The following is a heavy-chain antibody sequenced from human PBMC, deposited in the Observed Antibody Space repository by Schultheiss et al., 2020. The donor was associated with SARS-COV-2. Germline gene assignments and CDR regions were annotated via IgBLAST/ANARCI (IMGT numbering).Heavy chain of an antibody. CDR1: GGSVSSGSYY. V-gene: IGHV4-61*01. Sequence: SETLSLTCTVSGGSVSSGSYYWSWIRQPPEKPLEWIGYVYYSGSTDSNPSLKSRVTISVDTSKNQFSLKLSSVTAADTAVYYCARDRATDFWSGYWTTLYYFDYWGQGTLVTVSS. CDR2: VYYSGST. J-gene: IGHJ4*02. CDR3: ARDRATDFWSGYWTTLYYFDY. D-gene: IGHD3-3*01.